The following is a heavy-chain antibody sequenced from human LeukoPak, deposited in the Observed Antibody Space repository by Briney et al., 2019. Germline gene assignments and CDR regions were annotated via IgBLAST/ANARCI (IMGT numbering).Heavy chain of an antibody. D-gene: IGHD6-13*01. V-gene: IGHV4-4*07. CDR3: ARAYSSSWYWNWFDP. Sequence: PSETLSLTCIVSGGSINSYWSWIRQPAGKGLEWIGRISGSGTITYNPALQSRLTISIDTSKNQFSLKLMSVTAADTAVYYCARAYSSSWYWNWFDPWGQGTLVTVSS. J-gene: IGHJ5*02. CDR2: ISGSGTI. CDR1: GGSINSY.